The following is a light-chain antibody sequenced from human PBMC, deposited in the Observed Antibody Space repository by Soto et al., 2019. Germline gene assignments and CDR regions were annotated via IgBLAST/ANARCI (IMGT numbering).Light chain of an antibody. Sequence: IVLTQSPGTLSLSPGESATLSCRASQSVGGRYLAWYQQQPGQAPRLLIYAVSARATGIPDRFSGGGSGTDVTLTISRLEPEDSALYYCQLYGGSPLYTFGQGTKLEIK. CDR1: QSVGGRY. CDR3: QLYGGSPLYT. V-gene: IGKV3-20*01. CDR2: AVS. J-gene: IGKJ2*01.